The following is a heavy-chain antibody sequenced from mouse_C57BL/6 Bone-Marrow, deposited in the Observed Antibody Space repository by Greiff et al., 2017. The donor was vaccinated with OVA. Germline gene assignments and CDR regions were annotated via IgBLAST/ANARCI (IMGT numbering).Heavy chain of an antibody. CDR3: ERANDYGSSYAMDY. CDR1: GYTLTSYW. CDR2: IDPNSGGT. J-gene: IGHJ4*01. Sequence: QVQLQQPGAELVKPGASVTLSCKASGYTLTSYWMHWVQQRPGRGLEWIGRIDPNSGGTKYNEKLKSKATLTVDKPSSSAYMQLSSLTSADSAVYYCERANDYGSSYAMDYWGQGTSVTVSS. D-gene: IGHD1-1*01. V-gene: IGHV1-72*01.